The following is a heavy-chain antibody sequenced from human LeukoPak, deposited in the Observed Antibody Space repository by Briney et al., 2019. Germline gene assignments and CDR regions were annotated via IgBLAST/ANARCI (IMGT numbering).Heavy chain of an antibody. CDR2: ISGSGGST. CDR1: GFTVSSNY. CDR3: AKDPPTGTHNY. Sequence: QSGGSLRLSCAASGFTVSSNYMSWVRQAPGKGLEWVSAISGSGGSTYYADSVKGRFTISRDNSKNTLYLQMNSLRAEDTAVYYCAKDPPTGTHNYWGQGTLVTVSS. D-gene: IGHD1-1*01. J-gene: IGHJ4*02. V-gene: IGHV3-23*01.